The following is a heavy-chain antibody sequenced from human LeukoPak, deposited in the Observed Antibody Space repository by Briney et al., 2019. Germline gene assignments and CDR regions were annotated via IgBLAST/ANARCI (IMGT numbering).Heavy chain of an antibody. D-gene: IGHD5-18*01. V-gene: IGHV3-33*01. CDR1: GFTFTSYG. CDR3: ARDRSYGHPFDY. Sequence: GGSLRLSRAASGFTFTSYGMHWVRQAPGKGLEWVAVIWYDGSNKYCADSVKGRFTISRDNSKNTLYLQMNSLRAEDTAVYYCARDRSYGHPFDYWGQGSLVTVSS. CDR2: IWYDGSNK. J-gene: IGHJ4*02.